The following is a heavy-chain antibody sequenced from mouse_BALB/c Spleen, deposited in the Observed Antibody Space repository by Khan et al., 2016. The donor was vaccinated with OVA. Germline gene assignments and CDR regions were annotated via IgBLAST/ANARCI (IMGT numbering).Heavy chain of an antibody. J-gene: IGHJ2*01. CDR2: INPTSGYT. CDR1: GYTFSTYW. V-gene: IGHV1-7*01. CDR3: ARDRIDY. Sequence: VQLKQSGAELAKPGASVKMSCKASGYTFSTYWMHWVKQRPGQGLEWIGYINPTSGYTDYNEKFKDKATLSADKSSSTAYMQLSSLTSEDSAVYYCARDRIDYWGQGTILTVSS.